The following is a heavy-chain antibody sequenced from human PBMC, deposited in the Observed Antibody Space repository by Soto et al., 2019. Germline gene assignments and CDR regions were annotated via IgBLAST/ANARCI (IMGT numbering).Heavy chain of an antibody. V-gene: IGHV1-18*01. CDR2: ISAYNGNT. Sequence: SALRVACNASCSTFTSYGISWLRQAPVQGLEWMGWISAYNGNTNYAQKLQGRVTMTSDTSTSTAYMELRSLRSDDTAVYYCARMVDFWSGYYLDYWGQGTLVTVSS. CDR1: CSTFTSYG. J-gene: IGHJ4*02. D-gene: IGHD3-3*01. CDR3: ARMVDFWSGYYLDY.